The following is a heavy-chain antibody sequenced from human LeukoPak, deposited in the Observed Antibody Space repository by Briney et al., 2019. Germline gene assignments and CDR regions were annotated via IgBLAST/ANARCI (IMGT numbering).Heavy chain of an antibody. CDR3: ATASSGLFY. CDR1: GLTFSNAW. Sequence: GGSLRLSCAASGLTFSNAWMSWVRQAPGERLEWVGRIKRKTDGETTEYVAPVKGRFTISRDDSKNTLYLQMNSLKTEDTGVYYCATASSGLFYWGQGTLVTVSS. J-gene: IGHJ4*02. D-gene: IGHD3-16*01. CDR2: IKRKTDGETT. V-gene: IGHV3-15*01.